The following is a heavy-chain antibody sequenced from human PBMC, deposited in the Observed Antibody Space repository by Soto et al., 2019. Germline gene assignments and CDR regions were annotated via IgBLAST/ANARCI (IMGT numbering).Heavy chain of an antibody. J-gene: IGHJ5*02. CDR3: TREKFDP. Sequence: EVQLVESGGGLVQPGGSLRLSCAASGFTFSSYWMHWVRQAPGKGLVWVSRIKTDGSSTNYADSVKGRFTISRDNAKNMLYLQMNSLRPEDTDVYYCTREKFDPWGQGTLVTVSS. CDR1: GFTFSSYW. CDR2: IKTDGSST. V-gene: IGHV3-74*01.